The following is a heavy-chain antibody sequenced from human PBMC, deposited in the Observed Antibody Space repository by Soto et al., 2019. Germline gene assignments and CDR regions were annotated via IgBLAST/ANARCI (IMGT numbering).Heavy chain of an antibody. Sequence: QVQLQESGPGLVKPSQTLSLTCTVSGGSISSGGYYCSWIRQHPGKGLEWLGYIYYSGSTYYNPSLTSRVAISVDPSKNQFSLKPSSVTAADTAVYYCARDPSGIAAAGNWFDPWGQGTMVTVSS. CDR1: GGSISSGGYY. CDR3: ARDPSGIAAAGNWFDP. CDR2: IYYSGST. D-gene: IGHD6-13*01. J-gene: IGHJ5*02. V-gene: IGHV4-31*03.